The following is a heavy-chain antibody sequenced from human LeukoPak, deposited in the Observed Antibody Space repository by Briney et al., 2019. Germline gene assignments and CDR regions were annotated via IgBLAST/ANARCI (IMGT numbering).Heavy chain of an antibody. D-gene: IGHD3-10*01. CDR3: AKNHNYYGSGGTHYYYYYYMDV. CDR1: GFTFTSYA. Sequence: GGSLRLSCAASGFTFTSYAMTWVRQAPGKGLEWVSGISNSGSSTYYADSVKGRFTISRDNSKNTLYLQLSSLRAEDTAVYYCAKNHNYYGSGGTHYYYYYYMDVWGKGTTVTVSS. CDR2: ISNSGSST. V-gene: IGHV3-23*01. J-gene: IGHJ6*03.